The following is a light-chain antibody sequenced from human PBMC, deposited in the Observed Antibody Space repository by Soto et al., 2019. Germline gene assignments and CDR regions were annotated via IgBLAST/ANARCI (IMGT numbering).Light chain of an antibody. J-gene: IGKJ5*01. CDR2: AAS. CDR1: QSISTY. CDR3: HQRYRTTIT. Sequence: DIQLTQYPSPLSASVGDRVAITCLASQSISTYLNWYQQKPGKAPKVLIYAASNLQSGVPPRFSGSGSGTDFTLTISSLQNEDVATYFCHQRYRTTITFGQGTRLEIK. V-gene: IGKV1-39*01.